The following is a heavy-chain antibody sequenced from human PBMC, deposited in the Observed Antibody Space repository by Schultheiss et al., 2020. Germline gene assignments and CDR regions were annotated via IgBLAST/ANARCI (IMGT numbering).Heavy chain of an antibody. V-gene: IGHV1-3*01. CDR3: ARDIRPVRYFDPREGAFDY. CDR2: INAGNGNT. D-gene: IGHD3-9*01. Sequence: ASVKVSCKASGYTFTSYAMHWVRQAPGQRLEWMGWINAGNGNTKYSQKFQGRVTITRDTSASTAYMELRSLRSDDTAVYYCARDIRPVRYFDPREGAFDYWGQGTLVTVSS. CDR1: GYTFTSYA. J-gene: IGHJ4*02.